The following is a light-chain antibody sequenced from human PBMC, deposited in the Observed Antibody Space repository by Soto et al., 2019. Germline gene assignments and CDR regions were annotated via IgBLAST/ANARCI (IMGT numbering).Light chain of an antibody. J-gene: IGKJ1*01. Sequence: DIQLTQSPSSLTASVGDSVTITCRASKIINNLLNWYQQKPGKAPKLLIHTASSLQTGVPSRFTGGGSGTDFSLTINSLQPEDFATYYCQKSSTTRWTFGQGTKVEIK. V-gene: IGKV1-39*01. CDR1: KIINNL. CDR2: TAS. CDR3: QKSSTTRWT.